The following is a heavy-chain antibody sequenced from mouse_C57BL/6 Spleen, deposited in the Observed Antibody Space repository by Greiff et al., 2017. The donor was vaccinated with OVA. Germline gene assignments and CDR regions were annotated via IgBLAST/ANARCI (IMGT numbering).Heavy chain of an antibody. CDR2: IRSKSNNYAT. V-gene: IGHV10-1*01. CDR3: VRQGYGSTYYYAMDY. Sequence: EVQLVESGGGLVQPKGSLKLSCAASGFGFNTYAMNWVRQAPGKGLEWVARIRSKSNNYATYYADSVKDRFTISRDDSESMLYLQMNNLKTEDTAMYYCVRQGYGSTYYYAMDYWGQGTSVTVSS. CDR1: GFGFNTYA. D-gene: IGHD1-1*01. J-gene: IGHJ4*01.